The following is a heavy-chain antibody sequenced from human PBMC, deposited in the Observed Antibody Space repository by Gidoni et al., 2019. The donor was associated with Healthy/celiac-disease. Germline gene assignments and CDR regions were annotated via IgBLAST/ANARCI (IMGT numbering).Heavy chain of an antibody. CDR2: ISGSGGST. Sequence: EVQLLESGGGLVQPGGSLRLSCAASGFPFSSYAMSWVRQAPGKGLEWVSAISGSGGSTYYADSVKGRFTISRDNSKNTLYLQMNSLRAEDTAVYYCAKDWTPVVRYIAEYFQHWGQGTLVTVSS. CDR3: AKDWTPVVRYIAEYFQH. D-gene: IGHD3-10*01. J-gene: IGHJ1*01. CDR1: GFPFSSYA. V-gene: IGHV3-23*01.